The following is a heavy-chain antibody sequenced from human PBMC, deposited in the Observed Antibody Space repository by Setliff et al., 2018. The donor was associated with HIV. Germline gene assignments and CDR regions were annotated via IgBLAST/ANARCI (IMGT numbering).Heavy chain of an antibody. CDR3: AREGPALGFGDLNWFDP. Sequence: GGSLRLSCGASGFSFSDYYMYWFRKAPGKGLEWVSSLSSTSSNMYLADSVKGRFTISRDNAQNSLYLQMNSLRAEDTAVYYCAREGPALGFGDLNWFDPWGQGTLVTVSS. D-gene: IGHD3-10*01. J-gene: IGHJ5*02. CDR2: LSSTSSNM. V-gene: IGHV3-48*01. CDR1: GFSFSDYY.